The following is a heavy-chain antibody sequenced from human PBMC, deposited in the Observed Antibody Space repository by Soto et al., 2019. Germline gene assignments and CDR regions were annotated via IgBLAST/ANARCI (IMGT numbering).Heavy chain of an antibody. CDR2: ISSSSSTI. CDR3: ARDKVVVVNNWFAP. V-gene: IGHV3-48*01. Sequence: EVQLVESGGGLVQPGGSLRLSCAASGFTFSSYSMNWVRQAPGKGLEWVSYISSSSSTIYYADSVKGRFTISRDNAKNSLYLQMNSLRAEDTAVYYCARDKVVVVNNWFAPWGQGTLVTVSS. D-gene: IGHD2-15*01. CDR1: GFTFSSYS. J-gene: IGHJ5*02.